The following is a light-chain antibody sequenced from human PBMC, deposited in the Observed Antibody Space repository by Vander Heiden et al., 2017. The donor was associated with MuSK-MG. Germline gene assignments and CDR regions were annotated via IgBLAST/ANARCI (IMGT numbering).Light chain of an antibody. CDR3: QVWDSSSDHPVV. J-gene: IGLJ2*01. Sequence: SYVLTQPPSVSVAPGQTARTTGGENNIGSKSVHWYQQKPVQAPVLVVYDDSDRPSGIPERFSGSNSGNTATLTISRVEAGDEADYYCQVWDSSSDHPVVFGGGTKLTVL. V-gene: IGLV3-21*02. CDR1: NIGSKS. CDR2: DDS.